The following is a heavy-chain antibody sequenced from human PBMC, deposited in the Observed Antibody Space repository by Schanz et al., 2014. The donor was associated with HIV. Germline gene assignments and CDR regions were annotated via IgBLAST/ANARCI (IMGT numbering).Heavy chain of an antibody. V-gene: IGHV1-69*01. CDR3: ARDTLGTVYCFDY. D-gene: IGHD7-27*01. Sequence: QVQLVQSGAEVKKPGSSVKVFCRASGGTFINYAFSWVRQAPGQGLEWVGGVIPAFGTANYAQKFRGRVTITVDESTSTAYMELSSLRSEDTAVYYCARDTLGTVYCFDYWGQGTLITVSS. CDR1: GGTFINYA. CDR2: VIPAFGTA. J-gene: IGHJ4*02.